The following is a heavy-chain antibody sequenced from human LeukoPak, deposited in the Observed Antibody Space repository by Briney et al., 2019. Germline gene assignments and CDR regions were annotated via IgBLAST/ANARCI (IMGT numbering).Heavy chain of an antibody. CDR2: ISSSSSYI. CDR3: ATDPSGSYSLFDY. D-gene: IGHD1-26*01. Sequence: GGSLRLSCAASGFTFSGYSMNWVRQAPGKGLEWVSSISSSSSYIYYADSLKGRFTISRDNAKNSLYLQMNSLRAEDTAVYYCATDPSGSYSLFDYWGQGTLVTVSS. J-gene: IGHJ4*02. CDR1: GFTFSGYS. V-gene: IGHV3-21*01.